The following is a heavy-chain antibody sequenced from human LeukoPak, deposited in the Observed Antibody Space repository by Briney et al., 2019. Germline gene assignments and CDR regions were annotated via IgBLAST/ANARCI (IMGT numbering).Heavy chain of an antibody. CDR1: GGSISSSSYH. D-gene: IGHD3-10*01. V-gene: IGHV4-39*01. Sequence: SETLSLTCTVSGGSISSSSYHWGWIRQPPGKGLEWIGSIYYSGSTYYNPSLKSRVTISVDTSKNQFSLKLSSVTAADTAVYYCATGSYYNVGFDYWGQGTLVTVSS. CDR3: ATGSYYNVGFDY. CDR2: IYYSGST. J-gene: IGHJ4*02.